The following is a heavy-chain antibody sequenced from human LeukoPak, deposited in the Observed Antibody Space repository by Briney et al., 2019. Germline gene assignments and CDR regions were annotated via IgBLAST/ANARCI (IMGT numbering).Heavy chain of an antibody. V-gene: IGHV3-74*01. CDR2: INNDGSDV. J-gene: IGHJ4*02. Sequence: GGSLRLSCAASGFSFNTYWMHWVRQAPGKGLVWVSRINNDGSDVNYADSVKGRFTISRDNAKNSLYLQMNSLRAEDTAVYYCARDLGIAAADDYWGQGTLVTVSS. CDR1: GFSFNTYW. CDR3: ARDLGIAAADDY. D-gene: IGHD6-13*01.